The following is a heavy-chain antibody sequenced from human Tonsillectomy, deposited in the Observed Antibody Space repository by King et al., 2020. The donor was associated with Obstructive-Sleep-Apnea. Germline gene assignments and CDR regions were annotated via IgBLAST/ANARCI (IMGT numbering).Heavy chain of an antibody. J-gene: IGHJ4*02. Sequence: VQLQESGPGLVKPSQTLSLTCTVSGGSISSGDYYWSWIRQPPGKGLEWIGYIYYSGSTYYNPSLKSRVTISVDTSKNQFSLKLSSVTAADTAVYYCARGSDILTGYYLYFDYWGQGTLVTVSS. CDR1: GGSISSGDYY. CDR3: ARGSDILTGYYLYFDY. D-gene: IGHD3-9*01. CDR2: IYYSGST. V-gene: IGHV4-30-4*01.